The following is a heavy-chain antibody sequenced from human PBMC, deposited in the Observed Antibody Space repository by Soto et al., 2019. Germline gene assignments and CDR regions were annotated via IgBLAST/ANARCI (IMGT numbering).Heavy chain of an antibody. Sequence: LRLSCAASGFSFSSYAMSWVRQAPGKGLEWVSTISGSDGKTYYADSVKGRFSISRDTSKNTLYLQMNSLRADDTAVYYCARWSYLDYWGQGTRVTVSS. CDR3: ARWSYLDY. D-gene: IGHD3-3*01. V-gene: IGHV3-23*01. CDR2: ISGSDGKT. J-gene: IGHJ4*02. CDR1: GFSFSSYA.